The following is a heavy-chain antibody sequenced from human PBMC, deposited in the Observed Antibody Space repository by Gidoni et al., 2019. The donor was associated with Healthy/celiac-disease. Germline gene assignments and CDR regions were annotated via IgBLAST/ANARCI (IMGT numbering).Heavy chain of an antibody. CDR2: ISGSGGST. J-gene: IGHJ4*02. V-gene: IGHV3-23*01. D-gene: IGHD1-26*01. CDR1: GITFRSYA. Sequence: EVPLLASGGGLVQPGGSLSLSCAGSGITFRSYAMRWVRQAPGKGLEWVSAISGSGGSTYYADSVKGRFTISRDNSKNTLYLQMNSLRAEDTAVYDGAKVRGRFDYWGQGTLVTVSS. CDR3: AKVRGRFDY.